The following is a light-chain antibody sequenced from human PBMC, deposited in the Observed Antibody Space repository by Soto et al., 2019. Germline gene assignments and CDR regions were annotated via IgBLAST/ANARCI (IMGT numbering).Light chain of an antibody. V-gene: IGKV1-9*01. CDR3: QQVNSHPRT. Sequence: DIQLTQSPSFLSVSVGDRVTITCRASQGISSYLAWYQQKPGKAPKLLIYAASTLQSGVPSRFSSSGSGTEFTLTISSLQPEDFATYYCQQVNSHPRTFGGGTKVEIK. J-gene: IGKJ4*01. CDR2: AAS. CDR1: QGISSY.